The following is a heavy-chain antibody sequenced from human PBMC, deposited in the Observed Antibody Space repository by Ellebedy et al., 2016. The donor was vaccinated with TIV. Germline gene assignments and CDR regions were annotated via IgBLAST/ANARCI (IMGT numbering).Heavy chain of an antibody. J-gene: IGHJ4*02. D-gene: IGHD3-16*01. CDR2: INPSGGST. Sequence: ASVKVSXXASGYTFTSYYMHWVRQAPGQGLEWMGIINPSGGSTSYAQKFQGRVTLTRDTSTSTVYMELSSLRSEDTAVYYCARDLFGGVTADYWGQGTLVTVPS. CDR1: GYTFTSYY. CDR3: ARDLFGGVTADY. V-gene: IGHV1-46*01.